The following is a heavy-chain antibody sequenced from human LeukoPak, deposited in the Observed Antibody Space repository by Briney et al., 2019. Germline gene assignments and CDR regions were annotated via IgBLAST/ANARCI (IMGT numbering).Heavy chain of an antibody. D-gene: IGHD3-3*01. V-gene: IGHV4-59*11. CDR1: GGSISSHY. Sequence: SETLSLTCTVSGGSISSHYWSWIRQPPGKGLEWIGYIYYSGSTNYNPSLKSRVTISVDTSKNQFSLKLSSVTAADTAVYYCARTYYDFWSGYYALYYFDYWGQGTLVTVSS. CDR2: IYYSGST. CDR3: ARTYYDFWSGYYALYYFDY. J-gene: IGHJ4*02.